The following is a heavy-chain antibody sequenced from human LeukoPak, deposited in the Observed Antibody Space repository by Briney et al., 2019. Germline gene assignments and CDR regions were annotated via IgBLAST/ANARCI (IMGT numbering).Heavy chain of an antibody. CDR1: GFTFSNDA. V-gene: IGHV3-30*04. CDR2: TSYDGTAI. D-gene: IGHD3-9*01. J-gene: IGHJ4*01. CDR3: ARDILPGHPSYPDY. Sequence: PGGSLRLSCAGSGFTFSNDAMHWVRQAPGKGLEWVAVTSYDGTAIYYADSVKGRFTISKDNSRNTLYLQMNSLRVEDTAVYYCARDILPGHPSYPDYWGHGTLVTVSS.